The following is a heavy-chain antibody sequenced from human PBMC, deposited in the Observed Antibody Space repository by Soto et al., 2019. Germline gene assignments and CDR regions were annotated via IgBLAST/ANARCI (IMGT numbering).Heavy chain of an antibody. V-gene: IGHV3-7*01. J-gene: IGHJ4*02. CDR2: IKQDGSEK. CDR3: ARGTPLVGSGWSDY. Sequence: GGSLRLSCAASGFTFSSYWMSWVRQAPGKGLEWVANIKQDGSEKYYADSVKGRFTISRDNAKNSLYLQINSLRAEDTAVYNCARGTPLVGSGWSDYWGQGTLVTVSS. CDR1: GFTFSSYW. D-gene: IGHD6-19*01.